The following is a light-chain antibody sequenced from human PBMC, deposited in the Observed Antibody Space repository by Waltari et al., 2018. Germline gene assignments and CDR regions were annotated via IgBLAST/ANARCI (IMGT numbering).Light chain of an antibody. CDR3: QQRSNWPT. CDR1: QSVSRY. J-gene: IGKJ5*01. V-gene: IGKV3-11*01. CDR2: DAS. Sequence: EIVLTQSPATLSLSPGERATLSCRASQSVSRYLAWDQQKPGQAHRLLIYDASNRATGIPARFSGSESGTDFTLTISSLEPEDFAVYCCQQRSNWPTFGQGTRLEIK.